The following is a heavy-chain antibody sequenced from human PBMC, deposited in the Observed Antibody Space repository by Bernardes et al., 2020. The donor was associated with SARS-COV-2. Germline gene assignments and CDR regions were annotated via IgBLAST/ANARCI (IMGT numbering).Heavy chain of an antibody. CDR1: GFTFSTYS. CDR2: ISSNSVYT. D-gene: IGHD5-12*01. CDR3: ARDWDGYNHFDQ. J-gene: IGHJ4*02. V-gene: IGHV3-21*01. Sequence: GSLSLSCAASGFTFSTYSMDWVRPAPGGGLEWVSSISSNSVYTYYTDSVRGRFTISRDNAKNSLYLQMNGLRAEDTAVYYCARDWDGYNHFDQWGQGTLVTVSS.